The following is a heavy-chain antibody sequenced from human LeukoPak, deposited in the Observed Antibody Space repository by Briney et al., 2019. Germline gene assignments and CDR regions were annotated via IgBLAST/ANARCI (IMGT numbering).Heavy chain of an antibody. CDR1: GGSVSSGSYY. CDR2: IYYSGNT. Sequence: SETLSLTCTVSGGSVSSGSYYWSWIRQPPGKGLEWIGYIYYSGNTNYNPSLKSRVTISVDTSKNQFSLKLGSVTAADTAVYYCARAPFGELLYGSYGMDVWGQGTTVTVSS. V-gene: IGHV4-61*01. D-gene: IGHD3-10*01. CDR3: ARAPFGELLYGSYGMDV. J-gene: IGHJ6*02.